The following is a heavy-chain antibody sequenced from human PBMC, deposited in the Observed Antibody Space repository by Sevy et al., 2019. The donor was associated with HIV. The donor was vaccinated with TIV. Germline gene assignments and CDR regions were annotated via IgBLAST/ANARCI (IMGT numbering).Heavy chain of an antibody. CDR3: ARVGDITMIESWFDP. CDR1: GYIFTGYY. Sequence: ASVKVSCKASGYIFTGYYMHWVRQAPGQGLEWMGWIGPNSGGTNYAQKFQGRVTMTRDTSISTAYMELCSLRSDDTAVYYCARVGDITMIESWFDPWGQGTLVTVSS. J-gene: IGHJ5*02. CDR2: IGPNSGGT. D-gene: IGHD3-22*01. V-gene: IGHV1-2*02.